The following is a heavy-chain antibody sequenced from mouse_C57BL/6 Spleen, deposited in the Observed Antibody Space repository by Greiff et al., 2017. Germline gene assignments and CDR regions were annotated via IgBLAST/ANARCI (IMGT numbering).Heavy chain of an antibody. Sequence: EVHLVESGEGLVKPGGSLKLSCAASGFTFSSYAMSWVRQTPEKRLEWVAYISSGGDYIYYADTVKGPFTISRDNARNTLYLQMSSLKSEDTAMYYCTRDGSPWYFDVWGTGTTVTVSS. J-gene: IGHJ1*03. D-gene: IGHD1-1*01. CDR2: ISSGGDYI. CDR1: GFTFSSYA. V-gene: IGHV5-9-1*02. CDR3: TRDGSPWYFDV.